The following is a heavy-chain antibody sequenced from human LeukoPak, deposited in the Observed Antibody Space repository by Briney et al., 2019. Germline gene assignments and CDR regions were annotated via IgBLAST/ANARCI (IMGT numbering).Heavy chain of an antibody. CDR3: AREYGAVAGLRGRDAFDI. CDR2: ISYDGSNK. V-gene: IGHV3-30-3*01. Sequence: PGRSLRLSCAASGFTFSSYAMHWVRQAPGKGLEWVAVISYDGSNKYYADSMKGRFTISRDNSKNTLYLQMNSLRAEDTAVYYCAREYGAVAGLRGRDAFDIWGQGTMVTVSS. J-gene: IGHJ3*02. D-gene: IGHD6-19*01. CDR1: GFTFSSYA.